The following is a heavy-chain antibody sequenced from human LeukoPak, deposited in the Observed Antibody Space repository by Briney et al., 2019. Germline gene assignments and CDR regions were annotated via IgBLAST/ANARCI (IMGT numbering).Heavy chain of an antibody. CDR1: GFTFRSYS. J-gene: IGHJ4*02. CDR3: SRQDYGVNSGDY. Sequence: GGPLRLSCVASGFTFRSYSMHWLRQAPGKGVEGVSYIGNSNSTIYYADPVKGRFTLYREHDKNSLYLQMNSLRDEDTAVYYCSRQDYGVNSGDYWGQGTLVTVSS. V-gene: IGHV3-48*02. D-gene: IGHD4-23*01. CDR2: IGNSNSTI.